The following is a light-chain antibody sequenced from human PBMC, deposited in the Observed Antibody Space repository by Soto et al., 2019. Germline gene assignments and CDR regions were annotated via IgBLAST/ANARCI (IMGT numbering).Light chain of an antibody. V-gene: IGLV2-14*01. Sequence: QSALTQPASLSGSPGQSITISCTGTSSDIGAYDYVSWFQQHPGKAPKLMISEVNNRPSGVSNRFSGSKSGNTAYLTISGLQAEDEAHYYCQSYDSSLSGRGVFGGGTKLTVL. CDR3: QSYDSSLSGRGV. CDR1: SSDIGAYDY. CDR2: EVN. J-gene: IGLJ3*02.